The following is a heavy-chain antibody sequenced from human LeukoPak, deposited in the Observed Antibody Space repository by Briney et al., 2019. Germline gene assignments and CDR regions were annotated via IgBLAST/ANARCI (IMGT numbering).Heavy chain of an antibody. V-gene: IGHV4-34*01. CDR1: GGSFSGYY. J-gene: IGHJ4*02. Sequence: SETLSLTCAVYGGSFSGYYWSWIRQPPGKGLEWIGEINHSGSTNYNPSLKSRVTIPVDTSKNQFSLKLSSVTAADTAVYYCARGLIYDSSGYHFDYWGQGTLVTVSS. CDR2: INHSGST. D-gene: IGHD3-22*01. CDR3: ARGLIYDSSGYHFDY.